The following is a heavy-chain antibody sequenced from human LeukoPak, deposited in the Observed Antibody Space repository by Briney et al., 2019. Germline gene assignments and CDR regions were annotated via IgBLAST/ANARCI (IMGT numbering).Heavy chain of an antibody. Sequence: GGSLRLSCAASGFTFSRYGMHWVRQAPGKGVEGVAVIWYDGSNTHYGDSVKGRFTISRDNSKNTLYLQMNSLRAEDTAVYYCAREGVVPAAGVFDYWGQGTLVTVSS. D-gene: IGHD2-2*01. V-gene: IGHV3-33*01. CDR1: GFTFSRYG. CDR2: IWYDGSNT. CDR3: AREGVVPAAGVFDY. J-gene: IGHJ4*02.